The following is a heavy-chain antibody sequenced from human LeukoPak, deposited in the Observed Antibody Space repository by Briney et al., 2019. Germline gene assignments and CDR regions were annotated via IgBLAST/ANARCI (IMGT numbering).Heavy chain of an antibody. CDR1: GGSFSGYY. V-gene: IGHV4-34*01. Sequence: PSETLSLTCAVSGGSFSGYYWSWIRQPPGKGLEWIGEINHSGSTNYNPSLKSRVTISVDTSKNRFSLKLSSVTGADMAVYDCARGRVYYYYYMDVWGKGTTVTVSS. CDR3: ARGRVYYYYYMDV. CDR2: INHSGST. J-gene: IGHJ6*03.